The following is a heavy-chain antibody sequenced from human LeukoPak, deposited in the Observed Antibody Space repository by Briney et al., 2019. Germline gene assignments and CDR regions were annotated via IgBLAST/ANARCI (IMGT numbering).Heavy chain of an antibody. CDR1: GGSMSSSSYY. V-gene: IGHV4-39*01. CDR3: ASPLGYCSSTDCYGDY. CDR2: IHYSGST. J-gene: IGHJ4*02. D-gene: IGHD2-2*01. Sequence: KPSETLSLTCTVSGGSMSSSSYYWGWIRQPPGKGLEWTGSIHYSGSTYYNPSLESRVTISVDTSKNQFSLKLNSVTAADTAVYYCASPLGYCSSTDCYGDYWGQGTLVTVSS.